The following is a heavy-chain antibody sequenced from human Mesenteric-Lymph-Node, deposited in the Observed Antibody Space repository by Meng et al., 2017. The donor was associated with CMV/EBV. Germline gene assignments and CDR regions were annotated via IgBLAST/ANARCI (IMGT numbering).Heavy chain of an antibody. Sequence: GESLKISCAASGFTVSSNYMSWVRQAPGKGLEWVSVIYSGGSTYYADSVKGRFTISIDNSKNTLYLQMNSLRAEDTAVYYCAKPSRDDFGGWVWGQGTTVTVSS. CDR1: GFTVSSNY. CDR3: AKPSRDDFGGWV. J-gene: IGHJ6*02. V-gene: IGHV3-53*01. D-gene: IGHD3-10*01. CDR2: IYSGGST.